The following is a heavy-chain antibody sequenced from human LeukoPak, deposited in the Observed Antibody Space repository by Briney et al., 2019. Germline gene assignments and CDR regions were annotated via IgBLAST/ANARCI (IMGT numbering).Heavy chain of an antibody. J-gene: IGHJ6*03. CDR2: INNSGST. CDR3: ARGYSPRSGSYYNRGYYYMDV. V-gene: IGHV4-34*01. Sequence: PSETLSLTCAVYGGSFSGYYWSWIRQPPGKGLEWIGEINNSGSTNYNPSLKSRVTISVDTSKNQFSLKLSSVTAADTAVYYCARGYSPRSGSYYNRGYYYMDVWGKGTTVTVSS. D-gene: IGHD3-10*01. CDR1: GGSFSGYY.